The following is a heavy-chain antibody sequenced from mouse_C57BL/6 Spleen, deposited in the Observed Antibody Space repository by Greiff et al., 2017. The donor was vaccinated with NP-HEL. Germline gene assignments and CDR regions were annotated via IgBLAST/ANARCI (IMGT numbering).Heavy chain of an antibody. CDR3: ASNSRFAY. Sequence: ESGPGLVKPSQSLSLTCSVTGYSITSGYYWNWIRQFPGNKLEWMGYISYDGSNNYNPSLKNRISITRDTSKNQFFLKLNSVTTEDTATYYCASNSRFAYWGQGTLVTVSA. V-gene: IGHV3-6*01. CDR2: ISYDGSN. CDR1: GYSITSGYY. J-gene: IGHJ3*01.